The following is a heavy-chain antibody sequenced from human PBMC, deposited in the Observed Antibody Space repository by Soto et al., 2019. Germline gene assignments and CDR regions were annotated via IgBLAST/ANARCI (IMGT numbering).Heavy chain of an antibody. Sequence: QVQLVQSGAEVKKPGASVKVSCKASGYTFTSYYMHWVRQAPGQGLEWMAIINPTDGSTRYAQKFQGRVSVTRDTSTSTVDMYLSSLRSEDTAVYYCAREEAISSSFEYWGQGTLVTVSS. V-gene: IGHV1-46*01. CDR2: INPTDGST. CDR1: GYTFTSYY. J-gene: IGHJ4*02. D-gene: IGHD6-6*01. CDR3: AREEAISSSFEY.